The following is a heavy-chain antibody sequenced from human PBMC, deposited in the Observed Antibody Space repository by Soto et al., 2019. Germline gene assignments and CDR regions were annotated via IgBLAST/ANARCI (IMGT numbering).Heavy chain of an antibody. CDR3: TRETVAGITGLDY. CDR1: GFNVGAFA. J-gene: IGHJ4*02. D-gene: IGHD1-20*01. CDR2: ISVSDAFI. V-gene: IGHV3-23*01. Sequence: GGSLRLSCAASGFNVGAFAVNWVRQAPGKGLEWVSGISVSDAFIYYADSVRGRFSISRDASENILYLQMNSLRVDDTALYYCTRETVAGITGLDYWGPGTMVTVSS.